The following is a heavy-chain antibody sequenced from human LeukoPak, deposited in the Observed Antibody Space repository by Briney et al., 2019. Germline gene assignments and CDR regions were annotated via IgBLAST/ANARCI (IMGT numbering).Heavy chain of an antibody. CDR2: IYTSGST. Sequence: SETLSLTCTVSGGSITSYYWSWIRQSAGKGLEWIGRIYTSGSTNYNPSLKSRVTMSVDTSKNQFSLKLSSVTAADTAVYYCARRGNDYGDHGWFDPWGQGTLVTVSS. CDR1: GGSITSYY. V-gene: IGHV4-4*07. CDR3: ARRGNDYGDHGWFDP. J-gene: IGHJ5*02. D-gene: IGHD4-17*01.